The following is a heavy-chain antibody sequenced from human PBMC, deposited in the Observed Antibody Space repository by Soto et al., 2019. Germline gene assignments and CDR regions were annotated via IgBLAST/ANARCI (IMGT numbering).Heavy chain of an antibody. CDR3: AYLAIAAAGTGY. CDR2: ISGSGGST. D-gene: IGHD6-13*01. Sequence: EVQLLESGGGLVPPGGSLRLSCAASGFTFSSYAMSWVRQAPVKGLEWVSAISGSGGSTYYADSVKGRFTISRDNSKNTLYLHMNSLRAEDTAVYYFAYLAIAAAGTGYWGQGTLVTVSS. V-gene: IGHV3-23*01. CDR1: GFTFSSYA. J-gene: IGHJ4*02.